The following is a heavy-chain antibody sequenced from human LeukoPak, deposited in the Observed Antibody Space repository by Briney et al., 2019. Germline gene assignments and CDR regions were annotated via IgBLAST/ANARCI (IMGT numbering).Heavy chain of an antibody. CDR2: IFHSGST. D-gene: IGHD3-3*01. CDR1: GYSISSGYY. CDR3: ARGVFGVAPYYFHY. Sequence: SVTLSLTCTVSGYSISSGYYWGWMRQPPGKGLEWIGVIFHSGSTYYNPSLESTVTISVDTSKNQFSLKVNSVTAADTAVYYCARGVFGVAPYYFHYWGQGTLVTVSS. J-gene: IGHJ4*02. V-gene: IGHV4-38-2*02.